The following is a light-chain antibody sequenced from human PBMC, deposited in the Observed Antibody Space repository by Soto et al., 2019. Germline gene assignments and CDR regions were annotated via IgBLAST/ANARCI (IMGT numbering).Light chain of an antibody. CDR2: KAS. V-gene: IGKV1-5*03. CDR1: QSVGTW. Sequence: DIQMTQSPSTLSASIGDRVTITCRASQSVGTWLAWYQLKPGKAPNLLIYKASTLESGVPSRFSGSGSGTEFTLTISSLQPDEFATFYCQHYHSYPYTFGQGTKLEIK. CDR3: QHYHSYPYT. J-gene: IGKJ2*01.